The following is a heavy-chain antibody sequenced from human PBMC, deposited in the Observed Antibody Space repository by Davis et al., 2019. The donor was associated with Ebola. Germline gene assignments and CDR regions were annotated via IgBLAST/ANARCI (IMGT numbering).Heavy chain of an antibody. J-gene: IGHJ5*02. Sequence: SETLSLTCAVSGGSISSSNWWSWVRQPPGKGLEWIGSIYYSGSTYYNPSLKSRVTISVDTSKNQFSLKLSSVTAADTAVYYCASLHYYGSGSYYMLTWFDPWGQGTLVTVSS. D-gene: IGHD3-10*01. CDR1: GGSISSSNW. CDR2: IYYSGST. CDR3: ASLHYYGSGSYYMLTWFDP. V-gene: IGHV4-39*01.